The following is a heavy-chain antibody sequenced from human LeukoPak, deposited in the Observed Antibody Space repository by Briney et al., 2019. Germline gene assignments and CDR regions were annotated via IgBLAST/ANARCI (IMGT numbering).Heavy chain of an antibody. CDR3: TTDGSGSYYNEGDALDI. CDR1: GFTFSNAW. V-gene: IGHV3-15*01. Sequence: GGSLRLSCAASGFTFSNAWMSWVRQAPGKGLEWVGRIKSKTDGGTTDYAAPVKGRFTISRDDSKNTLYLQMNSLKTEDTAVYYCTTDGSGSYYNEGDALDIWGQGTMVTVSS. D-gene: IGHD3-10*01. CDR2: IKSKTDGGTT. J-gene: IGHJ3*02.